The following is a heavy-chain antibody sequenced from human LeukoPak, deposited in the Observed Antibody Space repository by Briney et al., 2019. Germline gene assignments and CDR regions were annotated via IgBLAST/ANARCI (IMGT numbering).Heavy chain of an antibody. CDR2: ISTYNGNT. D-gene: IGHD3-22*01. V-gene: IGHV1-18*01. CDR1: GYTFNSYD. CDR3: ARGAYYYDSSGYSYYFDY. J-gene: IGHJ4*02. Sequence: GASVKVSCKASGYTFNSYDISWVRQAPGQGLEWMAWISTYNGNTNYALKVQGRATMTTDTSTSTAYMELRSLRSDDTAVYYCARGAYYYDSSGYSYYFDYWGQGTLVTVSS.